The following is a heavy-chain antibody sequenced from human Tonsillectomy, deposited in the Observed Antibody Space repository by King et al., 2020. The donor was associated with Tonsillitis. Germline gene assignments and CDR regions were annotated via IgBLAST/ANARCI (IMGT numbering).Heavy chain of an antibody. CDR2: ITYDGNDN. CDR1: GFNFDKYG. V-gene: IGHV3-30*02. J-gene: IGHJ4*02. Sequence: VQLVESGGGVVQPGGSLRLSCAASGFNFDKYGMHWVRQAPGKGPEWVAFITYDGNDNYHAVSVMGRFTISRDNSKSTVYLQMNSLRNEDTAVYYCAKTGVYYASRTYYNEGYFDYWGQGTLVIVSS. CDR3: AKTGVYYASRTYYNEGYFDY. D-gene: IGHD3-10*01.